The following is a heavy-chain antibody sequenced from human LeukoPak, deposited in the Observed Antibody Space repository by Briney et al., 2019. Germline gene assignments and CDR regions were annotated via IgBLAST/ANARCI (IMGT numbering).Heavy chain of an antibody. CDR2: INHSGST. CDR1: GGSFSGYY. J-gene: IGHJ4*02. Sequence: SETLSLTCAVYGGSFSGYYWSGIRQPPGKGLEWIGEINHSGSTNYNPSLKSRVTISVDTSKNQFSLKLSSVTAADTAVYYCARGPKINGRHLNVVVVAAEFDYWGQGTLVTVSS. D-gene: IGHD2-15*01. V-gene: IGHV4-34*01. CDR3: ARGPKINGRHLNVVVVAAEFDY.